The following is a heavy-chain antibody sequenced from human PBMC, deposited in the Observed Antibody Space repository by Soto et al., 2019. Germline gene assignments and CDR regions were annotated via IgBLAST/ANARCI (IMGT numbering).Heavy chain of an antibody. CDR3: ARESSTSWTRVYYYYGMDV. CDR1: GGTFSSYA. V-gene: IGHV1-69*01. CDR2: IIPIFGTA. J-gene: IGHJ6*02. Sequence: QVQLVQSGAEVKKPGSSVKVSCKASGGTFSSYAISWVRQAPGQGLEWMGGIIPIFGTANYAQKFQGRVTITADESTSTAYMERSSLRSEDTAVYYCARESSTSWTRVYYYYGMDVWGQGTTVTVSS. D-gene: IGHD2-2*01.